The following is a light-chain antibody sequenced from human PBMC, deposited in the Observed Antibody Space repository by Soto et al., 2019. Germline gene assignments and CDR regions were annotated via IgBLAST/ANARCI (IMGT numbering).Light chain of an antibody. CDR2: DVS. CDR3: CSYSSGNSLLI. Sequence: QPVLTQPASVSGSPGQSITIACTGSSSDIGGYNFVSWYQKHPGTAPKLVISDVSNRPSGVSNRFSGSKSGNTASLTISGLQAGDEADYYCCSYSSGNSLLIFGSGTKLTVL. CDR1: SSDIGGYNF. V-gene: IGLV2-14*03. J-gene: IGLJ2*01.